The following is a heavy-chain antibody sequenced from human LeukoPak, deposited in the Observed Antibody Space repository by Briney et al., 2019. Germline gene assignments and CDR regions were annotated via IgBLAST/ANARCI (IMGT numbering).Heavy chain of an antibody. CDR3: ARERVGSIAAAAPAPDP. D-gene: IGHD6-13*01. J-gene: IGHJ5*02. Sequence: ASVKVSCKASGYTFTSYDINWVRQATGQGLEWMGWMNPNSGNTGYAQKFQGRVTMTRNTSISTAYMELSSLRSEDTAVYYCARERVGSIAAAAPAPDPWGQGTLVTVSS. CDR2: MNPNSGNT. CDR1: GYTFTSYD. V-gene: IGHV1-8*01.